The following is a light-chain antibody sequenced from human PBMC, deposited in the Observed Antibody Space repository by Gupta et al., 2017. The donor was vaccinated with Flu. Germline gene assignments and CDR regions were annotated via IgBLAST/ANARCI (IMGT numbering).Light chain of an antibody. CDR1: NIGSKS. CDR2: GDS. CDR3: QVWDASADHPCL. J-gene: IGLJ2*01. V-gene: IGLV3-21*02. Sequence: SYVLTQPPSVSVAPGQTARITCGGNNIGSKSVHWYQQKPGQAPVLVVYGDSVRPSGVPERFSCSNSGNTATLTISRVEAGDEADYFCQVWDASADHPCLFGGGTKLTVL.